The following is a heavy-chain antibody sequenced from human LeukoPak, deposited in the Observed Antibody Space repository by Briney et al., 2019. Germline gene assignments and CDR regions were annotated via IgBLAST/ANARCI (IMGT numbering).Heavy chain of an antibody. CDR2: IKQDGSEK. CDR3: ARVSESYHDY. D-gene: IGHD1-26*01. J-gene: IGHJ4*02. V-gene: IGHV3-7*01. CDR1: GFTFSSYA. Sequence: GGSLRLSCAASGFTFSSYAMSWVRQAPGKGLEWVANIKQDGSEKYYVDSVKGRFTISRDNAKNSLYLQMNSLRADDTAVYYCARVSESYHDYWGQGTLVTVSS.